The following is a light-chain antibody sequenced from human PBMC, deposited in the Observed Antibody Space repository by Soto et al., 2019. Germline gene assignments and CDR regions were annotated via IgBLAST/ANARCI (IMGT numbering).Light chain of an antibody. CDR1: QSVSSN. CDR2: GAY. CDR3: QQYNNWSFT. J-gene: IGKJ3*01. Sequence: EIVMTQSPATLSVSPGERATLSCRASQSVSSNLAWYQQKPGQAPRLLIYGAYTRATGIPARFSGSGSGTEFPLHNNSLPAEDFAGYYCQQYNNWSFTFGPGTKVDIK. V-gene: IGKV3-15*01.